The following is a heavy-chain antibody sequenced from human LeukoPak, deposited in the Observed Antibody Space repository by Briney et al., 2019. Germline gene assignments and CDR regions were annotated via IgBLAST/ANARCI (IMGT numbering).Heavy chain of an antibody. J-gene: IGHJ4*02. CDR2: IYYSGST. Sequence: PSETLSLTCTVSGGSISSYYWSWIRQPPGKGLEWIGYIYYSGSTNYNPSLKSRVTISVDTSKNQFSLKLSSVTAADTAVYYCARGRYGWDFDYWGQGTLVTVSS. D-gene: IGHD5-18*01. V-gene: IGHV4-59*01. CDR3: ARGRYGWDFDY. CDR1: GGSISSYY.